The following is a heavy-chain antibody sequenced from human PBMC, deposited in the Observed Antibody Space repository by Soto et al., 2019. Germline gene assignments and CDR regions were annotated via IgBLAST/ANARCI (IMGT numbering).Heavy chain of an antibody. CDR2: IDPSDSYT. CDR1: GYSFTSYW. V-gene: IGHV5-10-1*01. J-gene: IGHJ4*02. D-gene: IGHD3-10*01. CDR3: ARHTGPYGSEYGFDY. Sequence: PGESLKISCKGSGYSFTSYWISWVRQMPGKGLEWMGRIDPSDSYTNYSPSFQGHVTISADKSSSTAYLQWSSLKASDTAMYYCARHTGPYGSEYGFDYWGQGTLVTVSS.